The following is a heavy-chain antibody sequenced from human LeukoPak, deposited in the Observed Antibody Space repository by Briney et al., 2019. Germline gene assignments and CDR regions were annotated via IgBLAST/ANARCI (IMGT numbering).Heavy chain of an antibody. CDR3: AKAYYSDSRSRIDY. Sequence: GGSLRLSCAASGFTFSSYGIHWVRQTPGKGLEWVAFIRYDGSNKYYADSVKGRFTISRDNSKNTLYLQMNSLRAEDTAVYYCAKAYYSDSRSRIDYWGQGTLVTVSS. D-gene: IGHD3-22*01. J-gene: IGHJ4*02. V-gene: IGHV3-30*02. CDR2: IRYDGSNK. CDR1: GFTFSSYG.